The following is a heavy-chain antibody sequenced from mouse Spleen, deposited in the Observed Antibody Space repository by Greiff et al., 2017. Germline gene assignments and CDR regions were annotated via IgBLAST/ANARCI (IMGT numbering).Heavy chain of an antibody. J-gene: IGHJ2*01. Sequence: QVQLQQPGAELVRPGASVKLSCKASGYTFTSYWINWVKQRPGQGLEWIGNIYPSDSYTNYNQKFKDKATLTVDKSSSTAYMQLSSPTSEDSAVYYCTKRDDGPFDYWGQGTTLTVSS. CDR3: TKRDDGPFDY. D-gene: IGHD2-12*01. CDR1: GYTFTSYW. V-gene: IGHV1-69*02. CDR2: IYPSDSYT.